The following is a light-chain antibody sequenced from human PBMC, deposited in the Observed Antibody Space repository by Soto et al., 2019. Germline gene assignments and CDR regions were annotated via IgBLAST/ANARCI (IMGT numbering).Light chain of an antibody. CDR2: LNSDGSH. V-gene: IGLV4-69*01. J-gene: IGLJ3*02. CDR3: QTWGSGIHGV. Sequence: QSVLTQSPSASASLGASVKLTCTLSSGHSSYAIAWHQQQPEKGPRYLMKLNSDGSHSKGDGIPDRFSGSSSGAERYHTISSLQSEDEADYYCQTWGSGIHGVFGGGTKLTVL. CDR1: SGHSSYA.